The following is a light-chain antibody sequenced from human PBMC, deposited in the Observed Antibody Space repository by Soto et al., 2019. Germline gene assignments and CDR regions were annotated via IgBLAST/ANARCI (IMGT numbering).Light chain of an antibody. J-gene: IGLJ1*01. CDR2: EVS. CDR3: SSYTTRSTYV. Sequence: SALTQPASVSGCPGQSITISCTGTSSDVGVYDYVSWYQHHPGKAPKFLIYEVSNRPSGVSNRFSGSTSGNTASLTISGLQAEDEADYYCSSYTTRSTYVFGTGTKVTVL. V-gene: IGLV2-14*01. CDR1: SSDVGVYDY.